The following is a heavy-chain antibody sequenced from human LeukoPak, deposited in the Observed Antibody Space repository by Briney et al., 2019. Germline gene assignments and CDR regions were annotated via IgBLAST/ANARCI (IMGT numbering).Heavy chain of an antibody. D-gene: IGHD3-3*01. V-gene: IGHV3-21*01. CDR2: ISSSSSYI. J-gene: IGHJ3*02. CDR1: GFTFSSYS. Sequence: GGSLRLSCAASGFTFSSYSMNWVRQAPGKGLEWVSSISSSSSYIYYADSVKGRFTISRDNAKNSLYLQMNSLRAEDTAVYYCARDPLYYDFWSGYPGAFDIWGQGTMVTVSS. CDR3: ARDPLYYDFWSGYPGAFDI.